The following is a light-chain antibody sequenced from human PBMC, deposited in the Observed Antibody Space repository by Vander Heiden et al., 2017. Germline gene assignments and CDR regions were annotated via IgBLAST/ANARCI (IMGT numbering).Light chain of an antibody. J-gene: IGLJ2*01. V-gene: IGLV7-43*01. CDR1: TGAVTTGFY. CDR2: STS. CDR3: LLYPGGGQRV. Sequence: QTVVTQEPSLTVSPGGTVSLTCASSTGAVTTGFYPNWFQQKPGQAPRALIYSTSNKHSWTSARFSGSLLGGKAVLTVSGVQPADEADYYCLLYPGGGQRVFGGGTKLTVL.